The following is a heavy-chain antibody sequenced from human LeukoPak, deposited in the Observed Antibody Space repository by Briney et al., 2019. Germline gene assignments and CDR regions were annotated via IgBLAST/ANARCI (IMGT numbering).Heavy chain of an antibody. CDR2: IYTSGST. V-gene: IGHV4-61*02. CDR1: GGSISSGNYY. Sequence: SQTLSLTCTVSGGSISSGNYYWSWIRQPAGKGLEWIGRIYTSGSTNYNPSLKSRVTISVDTSKNQFSLKLSSVTAADTAVYYCARNTLTGYYVAAFDIWGQGTMVTVSS. D-gene: IGHD3-9*01. J-gene: IGHJ3*02. CDR3: ARNTLTGYYVAAFDI.